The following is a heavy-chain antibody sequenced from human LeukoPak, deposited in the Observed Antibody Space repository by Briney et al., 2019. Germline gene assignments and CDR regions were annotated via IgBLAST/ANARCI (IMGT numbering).Heavy chain of an antibody. CDR2: IYYSGST. Sequence: SETLSLTCTVSGGSISSYYWSWIRQPPGKGLEWIGYIYYSGSTNYNPSLKSRVTISVDTSKNQFSLKLSSVTAADTAVYYCARAGHYCSGGSCSNWFDPWGQGTLVTVSS. V-gene: IGHV4-59*12. D-gene: IGHD2-15*01. J-gene: IGHJ5*02. CDR3: ARAGHYCSGGSCSNWFDP. CDR1: GGSISSYY.